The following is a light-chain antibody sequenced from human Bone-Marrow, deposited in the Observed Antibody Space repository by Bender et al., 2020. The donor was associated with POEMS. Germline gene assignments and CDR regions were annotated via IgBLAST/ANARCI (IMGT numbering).Light chain of an antibody. CDR3: QSYDNSLGGWV. CDR2: GND. Sequence: QSVLTQPPSVSAAPGQRVTISCTGSGSTIGAGYDVHWYQQLPGTAPKLVIYGNDNRPSGVPDRFSGSKSGTSASLAITGLQAKDEGDYYCQSYDNSLGGWVFGGGTKLTVL. CDR1: GSTIGAGYD. V-gene: IGLV1-40*01. J-gene: IGLJ3*02.